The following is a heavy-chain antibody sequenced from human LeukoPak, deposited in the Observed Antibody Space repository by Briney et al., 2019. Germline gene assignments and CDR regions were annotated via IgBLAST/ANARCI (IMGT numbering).Heavy chain of an antibody. J-gene: IGHJ4*02. CDR2: ISGNSYWI. Sequence: PGGSLRPSCATSGFSFSDSSMAWVRQAPGKGLEWVSSISGNSYWIYYAGPVKDRFTISRDNARNSLYLEMERLSADDTAVYYCARGSILGATGYDWGQGTLVAVSS. D-gene: IGHD1-26*01. V-gene: IGHV3-21*01. CDR1: GFSFSDSS. CDR3: ARGSILGATGYD.